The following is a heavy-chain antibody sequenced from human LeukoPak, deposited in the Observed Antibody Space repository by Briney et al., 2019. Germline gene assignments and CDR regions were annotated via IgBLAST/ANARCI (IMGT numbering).Heavy chain of an antibody. V-gene: IGHV3-7*01. CDR2: ISENGRAK. D-gene: IGHD6-13*01. J-gene: IGHJ4*02. CDR1: GFSFSNYW. CDR3: VRGGAAAARKRGIDY. Sequence: PGGSLRLSCAASGFSFSNYWMSWVRQAPGKGLEWVASISENGRAKPYVASVRGRFTISRDNTKNSLYLQMNSLRVEDTAVYYCVRGGAAAARKRGIDYWGQGTLVTVSS.